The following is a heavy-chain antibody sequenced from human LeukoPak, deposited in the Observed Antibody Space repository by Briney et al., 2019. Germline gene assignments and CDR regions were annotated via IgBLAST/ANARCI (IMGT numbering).Heavy chain of an antibody. D-gene: IGHD3-22*01. CDR1: GFTFSSYA. V-gene: IGHV3-23*01. J-gene: IGHJ4*02. Sequence: GGSLRLSCAASGFTFSSYAMSWVRQAPGKGLEWVSAISGSGGSTYYADSVKGRFTISRDNSKNTPYLQMNSLRAEDTAVYYCAKDPLNYYDSSPSLDYWGQGTLVTVSS. CDR3: AKDPLNYYDSSPSLDY. CDR2: ISGSGGST.